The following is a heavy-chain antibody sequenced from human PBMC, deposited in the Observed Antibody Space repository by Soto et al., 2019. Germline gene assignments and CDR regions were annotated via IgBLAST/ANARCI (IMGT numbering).Heavy chain of an antibody. J-gene: IGHJ6*03. CDR2: MNPNSGNT. V-gene: IGHV1-8*01. CDR3: ARVGYDFWSGYFAALSYYYYYMDV. Sequence: ASVKVSCKASGYTFTSYDINWVRQATGQGLEWMGWMNPNSGNTGYAQKFQGRVTMTRNTSISTAYMELSSLRSEDTAVYYCARVGYDFWSGYFAALSYYYYYMDVWGKGTTVTVSS. D-gene: IGHD3-3*01. CDR1: GYTFTSYD.